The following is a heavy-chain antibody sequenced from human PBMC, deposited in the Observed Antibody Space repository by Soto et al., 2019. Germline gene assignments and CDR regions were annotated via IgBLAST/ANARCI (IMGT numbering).Heavy chain of an antibody. V-gene: IGHV4-31*03. CDR3: ARDTRYCSGGSCYPNWFDP. CDR1: GGSISSGGYY. D-gene: IGHD2-15*01. CDR2: IYYSGST. Sequence: SETLSLTCTVSGGSISSGGYYWSWIGQHPGKGLEWLGYIYYSGSTYYNPSLKSRVTISVDTSKNQFSLKLSSVTAADTAVYYCARDTRYCSGGSCYPNWFDPWGQGTLVTVSS. J-gene: IGHJ5*02.